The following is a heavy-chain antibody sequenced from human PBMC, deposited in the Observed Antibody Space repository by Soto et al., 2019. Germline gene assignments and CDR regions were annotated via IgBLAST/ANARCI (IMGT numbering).Heavy chain of an antibody. D-gene: IGHD1-26*01. J-gene: IGHJ4*02. CDR1: GGSISSYY. V-gene: IGHV4-59*01. CDR3: ARRLGSGSYYY. CDR2: IYYSGST. Sequence: QVQLQESGPGLVKPSETLSLTCTVSGGSISSYYWSWIRQPPGKGLEWIGYIYYSGSTNYNPSLKSRVTISVDTSKNQFSLKLSSVTAADTAVYYCARRLGSGSYYYWGQGTLVTVSS.